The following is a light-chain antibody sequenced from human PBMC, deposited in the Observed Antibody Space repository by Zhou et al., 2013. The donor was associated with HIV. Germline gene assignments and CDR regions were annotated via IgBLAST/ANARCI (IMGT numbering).Light chain of an antibody. V-gene: IGKV2-28*01. CDR2: LGS. Sequence: DIMLTQSPLSLPVTPGEPASISCRSSQSLLYSNGNNYLDWYSQKPGQSPQLLIYLGSTRASGVPDRFSGSGSGTVFTLQLSRVEAEDVGVYYCMQAVQTPWTFGQGTKVEI. CDR3: MQAVQTPWT. J-gene: IGKJ1*01. CDR1: QSLLYSNGNNY.